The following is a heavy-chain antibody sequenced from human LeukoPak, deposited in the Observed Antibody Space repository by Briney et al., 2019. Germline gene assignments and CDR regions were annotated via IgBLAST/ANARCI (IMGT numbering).Heavy chain of an antibody. CDR1: GFSFNMFP. D-gene: IGHD7-27*01. V-gene: IGHV3-30*04. CDR3: ARGGNWGYFDY. J-gene: IGHJ4*02. Sequence: GGSLRLSCAASGFSFNMFPMHWVRQAPGKGLECVAVISYDGNNKYYADSVNGRFTISRDNSKNTLFLQMNSLRTEDTAIYHCARGGNWGYFDYWGQGTLVTVSS. CDR2: ISYDGNNK.